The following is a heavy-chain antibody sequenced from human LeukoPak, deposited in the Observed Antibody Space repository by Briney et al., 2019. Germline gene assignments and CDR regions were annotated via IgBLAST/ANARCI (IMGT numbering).Heavy chain of an antibody. V-gene: IGHV3-11*01. D-gene: IGHD3-16*01. Sequence: PGGFLRLSCAASGFTFSDYSMSWIRQAPGKGLEWDSHISSGGTAIYYADSVKGRFTISRDNAKNSLYLQMNSLRAEDTAVYYCARRVSVGEPYDSWGQGTLVTVSS. CDR2: ISSGGTAI. CDR3: ARRVSVGEPYDS. J-gene: IGHJ4*02. CDR1: GFTFSDYS.